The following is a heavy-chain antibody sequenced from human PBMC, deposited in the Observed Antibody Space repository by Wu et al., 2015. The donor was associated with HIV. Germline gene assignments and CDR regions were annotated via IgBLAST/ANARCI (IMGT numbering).Heavy chain of an antibody. D-gene: IGHD6-19*01. CDR3: ARDRSDSSGWFDY. CDR2: IIPLYDSA. Sequence: QVQLVQSGAELKKPGSEVKVSCKASGGTFSSFAISWVRQAPGQGFEWVGGIIPLYDSAIYAPTLEGRVTITADESTSTSFLQVRSLRSDDTAVYYCARDRSDSSGWFDYWGQGTLVTVSS. J-gene: IGHJ4*02. V-gene: IGHV1-69*12. CDR1: GGTFSSFA.